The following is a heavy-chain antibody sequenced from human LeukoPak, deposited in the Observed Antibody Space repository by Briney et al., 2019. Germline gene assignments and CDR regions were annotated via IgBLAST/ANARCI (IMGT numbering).Heavy chain of an antibody. Sequence: GGSLRLSCAASGFTFSSYAMSWVRQAPGKGLEWVSYISSSGSSMYYADSVKGRFTVSRDNANNSLYLQMNSLRAEDTAVYYCATTARTARSFDYWGQGTLVSVSS. J-gene: IGHJ4*02. V-gene: IGHV3-48*03. CDR3: ATTARTARSFDY. D-gene: IGHD6-6*01. CDR1: GFTFSSYA. CDR2: ISSSGSSM.